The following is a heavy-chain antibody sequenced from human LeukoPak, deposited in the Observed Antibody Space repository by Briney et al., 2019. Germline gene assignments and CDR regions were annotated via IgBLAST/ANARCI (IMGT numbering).Heavy chain of an antibody. Sequence: SETLSLTCTVSGGSISSYYWSWIRQPPGKGLEWIGYIYYSGSTNYNPSFKSRVTISVDTSKNQFSLKLSSVTAADTAVYYCARGGERYYYDSSGQTYYFDYWGQGTLVTVSS. J-gene: IGHJ4*02. D-gene: IGHD3-22*01. V-gene: IGHV4-59*08. CDR2: IYYSGST. CDR3: ARGGERYYYDSSGQTYYFDY. CDR1: GGSISSYY.